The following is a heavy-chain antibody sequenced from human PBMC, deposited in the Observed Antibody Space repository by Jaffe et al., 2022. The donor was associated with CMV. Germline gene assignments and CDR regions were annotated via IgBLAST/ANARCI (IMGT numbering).Heavy chain of an antibody. CDR1: GGSISSSSYY. CDR3: ARRVDSYGYRGGVVWFDP. CDR2: IYYSGST. D-gene: IGHD5-18*01. J-gene: IGHJ5*02. Sequence: QLQLQESGPGLVKPSETLSLTCTVSGGSISSSSYYWGWIRQPPGKGLEWIGSIYYSGSTYYNPSLKSRVTISVDTSKNQFSLKLSSVTAADTAVYYCARRVDSYGYRGGVVWFDPWGQGTLVTVSS. V-gene: IGHV4-39*01.